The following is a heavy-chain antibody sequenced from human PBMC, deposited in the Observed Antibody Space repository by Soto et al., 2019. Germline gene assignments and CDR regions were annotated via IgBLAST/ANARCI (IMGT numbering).Heavy chain of an antibody. CDR1: GFTFGDYA. CDR2: IRSKAYGGTT. D-gene: IGHD1-1*01. CDR3: TRVEQLEPPDWFDP. J-gene: IGHJ5*02. V-gene: IGHV3-49*03. Sequence: GGSLRLSCTASGFTFGDYAMSWFRQAPGKGLEWVGFIRSKAYGGTTEYAASVKGRFTISRDDSKSIAYLQMNSLKTEDTAVYYCTRVEQLEPPDWFDPWGQGTLVTVSS.